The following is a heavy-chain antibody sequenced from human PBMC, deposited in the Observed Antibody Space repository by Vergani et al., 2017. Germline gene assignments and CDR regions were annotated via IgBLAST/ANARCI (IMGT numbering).Heavy chain of an antibody. Sequence: QVQLQESGPGLVKPPGTLSLTCAVSGGSISSSNWWSWVRQPPGKGLEWIGEIYHSGSTNYNPSLKSRVTISVDTSKNQFSLKLSSVTAADTAVYYCANIPRDSNYYYYGMDVWGQGTTVTVSS. CDR3: ANIPRDSNYYYYGMDV. D-gene: IGHD4-11*01. CDR2: IYHSGST. CDR1: GGSISSSNW. J-gene: IGHJ6*02. V-gene: IGHV4-4*03.